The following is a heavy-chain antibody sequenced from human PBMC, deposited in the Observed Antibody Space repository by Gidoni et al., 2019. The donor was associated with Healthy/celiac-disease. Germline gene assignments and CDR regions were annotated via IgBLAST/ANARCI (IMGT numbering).Heavy chain of an antibody. CDR1: GFTFSTFG. Sequence: QVQVVESGGGVVQPGRSLRLSCAASGFTFSTFGMHWVRQAPGKGLAWVAVIWYDGSNKYYAESVKGRFTISRDNSKNTLHLQMNSLRAEDTAMYYCARDNGGIVPAATMGVYGMDVWGQGTTVIVSS. CDR2: IWYDGSNK. D-gene: IGHD2-2*01. V-gene: IGHV3-33*01. J-gene: IGHJ6*02. CDR3: ARDNGGIVPAATMGVYGMDV.